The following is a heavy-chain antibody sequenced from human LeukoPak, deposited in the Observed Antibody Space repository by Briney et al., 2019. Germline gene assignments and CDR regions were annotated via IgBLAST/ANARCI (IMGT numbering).Heavy chain of an antibody. D-gene: IGHD4-11*01. V-gene: IGHV3-74*01. CDR3: ARDPSYSIYYYMDV. J-gene: IGHJ6*03. Sequence: GGSLRLSCAASGFTFSSYWMHWVRQAPGKGLVWVSRINTDGSSTSYADSVKGRFTISRDNAKNTLYLQMNSLRAEDTAIYYCARDPSYSIYYYMDVWGKGTTVTVSS. CDR2: INTDGSST. CDR1: GFTFSSYW.